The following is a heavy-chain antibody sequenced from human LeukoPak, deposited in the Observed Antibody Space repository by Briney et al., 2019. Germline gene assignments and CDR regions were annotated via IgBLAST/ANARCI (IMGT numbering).Heavy chain of an antibody. Sequence: ASVKVSCKASGYTFTNYAMHWVRQAPGQRPEWMGWINAGNGNTEYSQKFQDRVTITRDISASTAYMELSSLTSEDTAVYYCARDRGGIVVVVAVNYYYYGMDVWGQGTTVTVSS. D-gene: IGHD2-15*01. J-gene: IGHJ6*02. V-gene: IGHV1-3*01. CDR1: GYTFTNYA. CDR2: INAGNGNT. CDR3: ARDRGGIVVVVAVNYYYYGMDV.